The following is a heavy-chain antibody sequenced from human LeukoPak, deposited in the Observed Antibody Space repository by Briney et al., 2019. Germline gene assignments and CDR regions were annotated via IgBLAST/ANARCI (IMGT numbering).Heavy chain of an antibody. CDR1: GFTFSSYE. Sequence: GGSLRLSCAASGFTFSSYEMNWVRQAPGKGLEWVSYISSSGSTIYYADPVKGRFTISRDNAKNSLYLQMNSLRAEDTAVYYCARGDTIFGVVIYFDYWGQGTLVTVSS. CDR3: ARGDTIFGVVIYFDY. CDR2: ISSSGSTI. V-gene: IGHV3-48*03. D-gene: IGHD3-3*01. J-gene: IGHJ4*02.